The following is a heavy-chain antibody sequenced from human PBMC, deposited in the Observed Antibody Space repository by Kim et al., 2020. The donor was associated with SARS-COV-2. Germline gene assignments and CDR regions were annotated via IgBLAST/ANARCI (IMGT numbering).Heavy chain of an antibody. V-gene: IGHV3-30*03. D-gene: IGHD1-1*01. CDR3: GRGDGYNYVGY. J-gene: IGHJ4*02. Sequence: KYYLESVKGRFTISRDNSKNTLYLQMNSLGVADTAVYYCGRGDGYNYVGYWGQGTLVTVSS. CDR2: K.